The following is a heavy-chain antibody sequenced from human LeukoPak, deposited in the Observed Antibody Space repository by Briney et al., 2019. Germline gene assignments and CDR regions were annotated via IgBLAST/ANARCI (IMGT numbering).Heavy chain of an antibody. D-gene: IGHD5-12*01. Sequence: PGGSLRLSCAASGFTFDDYAMHWVRQAPGKGLEWVAVISYDGSNKYYADSVKGRFTISRDNSKNTLYLQMNSLRAEDTAVYYCAKDGFGIVAIDYWGQGTLVTVSS. J-gene: IGHJ4*02. CDR1: GFTFDDYA. V-gene: IGHV3-30*18. CDR2: ISYDGSNK. CDR3: AKDGFGIVAIDY.